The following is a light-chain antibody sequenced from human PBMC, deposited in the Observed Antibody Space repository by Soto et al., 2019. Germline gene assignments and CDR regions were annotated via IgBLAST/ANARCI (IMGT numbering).Light chain of an antibody. Sequence: ENVLTQSPGTLSLSPGERATLSCRASQSVSSNLAWYQQKPGQAPRLLIYGASTRATGIPARFSGSGSGTEFHLTISSLQSEDFAVYYCHQYDTIVQTFGQGTKVDIK. CDR1: QSVSSN. CDR2: GAS. V-gene: IGKV3-15*01. J-gene: IGKJ1*01. CDR3: HQYDTIVQT.